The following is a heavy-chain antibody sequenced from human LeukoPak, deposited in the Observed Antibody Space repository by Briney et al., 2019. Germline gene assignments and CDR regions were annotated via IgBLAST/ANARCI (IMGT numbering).Heavy chain of an antibody. Sequence: PSQTLSLTCTVSGGSISSGGYYWSWIRQPPGKGLEWVGYIYHSGSTYYNPSLKCRVTISVDRSKNQFSLKLSSVTAVDTAVYYCAREDGDYRFDYWGQGTLVTVSS. D-gene: IGHD4-17*01. J-gene: IGHJ4*02. CDR2: IYHSGST. CDR1: GGSISSGGYY. CDR3: AREDGDYRFDY. V-gene: IGHV4-30-2*01.